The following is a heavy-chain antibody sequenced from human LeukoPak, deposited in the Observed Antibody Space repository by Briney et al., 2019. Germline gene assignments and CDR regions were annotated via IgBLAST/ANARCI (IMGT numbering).Heavy chain of an antibody. V-gene: IGHV3-73*01. Sequence: GGSLRLSCGACGFTFSGSAIHWVRQSWGKGLECVGQIDKKDKGYATATAYAASVKVRFTISTDDSINTAYLQMKTLKTEDAALYYCTRDSGTYNWFDHWGQGTLVTVSS. CDR1: GFTFSGSA. CDR3: TRDSGTYNWFDH. D-gene: IGHD1-26*01. CDR2: IDKKDKGYATAT. J-gene: IGHJ5*02.